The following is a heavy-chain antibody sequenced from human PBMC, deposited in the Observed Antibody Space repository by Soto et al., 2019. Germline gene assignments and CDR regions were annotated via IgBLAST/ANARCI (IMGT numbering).Heavy chain of an antibody. CDR2: SRDKVHSHTT. Sequence: EVQLAESGGGLVQPGGSLRLSCAASGFTFSDHYMDWVRQAPGKGLEWVGRSRDKVHSHTTEYAASVKGRFTISRGDSENSLYLQMNSLTFEDAAIYYCAASRGFYEAMDAWGQGTTLTVSS. J-gene: IGHJ6*02. CDR1: GFTFSDHY. CDR3: AASRGFYEAMDA. D-gene: IGHD3-22*01. V-gene: IGHV3-72*01.